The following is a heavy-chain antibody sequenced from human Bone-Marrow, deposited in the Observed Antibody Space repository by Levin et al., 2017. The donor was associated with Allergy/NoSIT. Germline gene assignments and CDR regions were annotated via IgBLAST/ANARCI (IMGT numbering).Heavy chain of an antibody. Sequence: QAGGSLRLSCAASGFTFSSYWMTWVRQAPGKGLEWVANIKQDGSEKYYVDSVKGRFTISRDNAKNSLYLQMNTLRAEDTAVYYCARDGSGSYFNLDSWGQGTLVTVSS. V-gene: IGHV3-7*01. CDR3: ARDGSGSYFNLDS. J-gene: IGHJ4*02. CDR1: GFTFSSYW. D-gene: IGHD3-10*01. CDR2: IKQDGSEK.